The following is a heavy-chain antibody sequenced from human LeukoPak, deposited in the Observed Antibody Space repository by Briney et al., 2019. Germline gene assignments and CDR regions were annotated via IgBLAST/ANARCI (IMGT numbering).Heavy chain of an antibody. CDR3: AREVNRPTDADAFDI. D-gene: IGHD1-26*01. CDR2: IYGDGTT. J-gene: IGHJ3*02. CDR1: GFTVSNDY. V-gene: IGHV3-66*02. Sequence: GGSLRLSCAASGFTVSNDYMAWVRQAPGRGLEWVSLIYGDGTTFYTDSVKGRFTISRDNFKNTMYLQMNSLRPEDTALYYCAREVNRPTDADAFDIWGQGTMVTVSS.